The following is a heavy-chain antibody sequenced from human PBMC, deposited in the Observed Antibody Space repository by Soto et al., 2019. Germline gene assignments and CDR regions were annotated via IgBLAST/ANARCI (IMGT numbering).Heavy chain of an antibody. Sequence: EVQLVESGGGLIHPGGSLRLSCAASGLTVSGNYMGWVRQAPGKGLACVSGIYSDGSTIYADSVKGRFTIFRDNSKNTLYLQMNSLRAEDTAVYHCARASSRWGSEAAYWGPGTLVTVSS. CDR3: ARASSRWGSEAAY. V-gene: IGHV3-53*01. CDR1: GLTVSGNY. CDR2: IYSDGST. D-gene: IGHD7-27*01. J-gene: IGHJ4*02.